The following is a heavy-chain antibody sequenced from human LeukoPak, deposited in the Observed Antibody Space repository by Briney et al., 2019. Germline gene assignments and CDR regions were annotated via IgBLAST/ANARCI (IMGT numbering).Heavy chain of an antibody. D-gene: IGHD6-6*01. V-gene: IGHV1-18*01. J-gene: IGHJ5*02. CDR1: GYTFTTYG. CDR3: ARDLIAARPGWFDP. Sequence: ASAKVSCKASGYTFTTYGINWVRQAPGQGLEWTGWISAYNGNTNYAQNLQGRVTLTTDTSASTAYMELRSLRSDDTAVYYCARDLIAARPGWFDPWGQGTLVIVSS. CDR2: ISAYNGNT.